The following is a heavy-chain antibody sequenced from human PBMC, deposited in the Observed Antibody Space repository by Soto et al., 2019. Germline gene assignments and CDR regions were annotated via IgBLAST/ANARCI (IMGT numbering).Heavy chain of an antibody. V-gene: IGHV3-23*01. Sequence: PGGSLRLSCAASGFTFSSYAMSWVRQAPGKGLEWASAISGSGGSTYYADSVKGRFTTSRDNSKNTLYLQMNSLRDEDTAVDDCAKSYSSGFADWGQGTIVTVTS. CDR3: AKSYSSGFAD. CDR2: ISGSGGST. J-gene: IGHJ4*02. CDR1: GFTFSSYA. D-gene: IGHD6-25*01.